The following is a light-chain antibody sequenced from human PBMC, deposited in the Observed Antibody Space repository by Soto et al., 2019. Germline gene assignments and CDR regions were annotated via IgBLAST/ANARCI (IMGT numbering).Light chain of an antibody. J-gene: IGKJ3*01. Sequence: ESVLTQSPGTLSMSPGERATLSCRASQSVSSSYSAWYQQKPGQAPRLLIYGASSRATGIPDRFSGSGSGTDLTLTISRLEAEDFAVYYCQQYGSSPFTFGPGTKVDIK. CDR1: QSVSSSY. CDR3: QQYGSSPFT. V-gene: IGKV3-20*01. CDR2: GAS.